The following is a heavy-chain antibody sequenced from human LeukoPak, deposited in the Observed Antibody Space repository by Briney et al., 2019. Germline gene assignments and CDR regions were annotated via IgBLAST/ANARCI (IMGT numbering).Heavy chain of an antibody. V-gene: IGHV3-9*01. D-gene: IGHD3-10*01. Sequence: GGSLRLSCTASGFTFDDYAMHWVRQAPGKGLEWVSDISWSRGSIGYADPVKARFTISRDNAKHSLYLQMNSLRAEDTALYYCAKAFFPYYYCSGADILDACDIWRGGTMDTVSS. CDR3: AKAFFPYYYCSGADILDACDI. CDR2: ISWSRGSI. J-gene: IGHJ3*02. CDR1: GFTFDDYA.